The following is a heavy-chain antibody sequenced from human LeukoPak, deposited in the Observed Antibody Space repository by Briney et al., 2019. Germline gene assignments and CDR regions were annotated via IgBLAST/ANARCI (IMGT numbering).Heavy chain of an antibody. CDR2: INPNSGET. Sequence: GASVRVSCKASGYTLSGYYIHWARQAPGQGLEWMGWINPNSGETNYAQKFQGGVTLTRDTSISTFYMEVSRLRSDDTAVYFCARYNWNDVVSALDYWGQGTLVTVSS. J-gene: IGHJ4*02. V-gene: IGHV1-2*02. D-gene: IGHD1-1*01. CDR3: ARYNWNDVVSALDY. CDR1: GYTLSGYY.